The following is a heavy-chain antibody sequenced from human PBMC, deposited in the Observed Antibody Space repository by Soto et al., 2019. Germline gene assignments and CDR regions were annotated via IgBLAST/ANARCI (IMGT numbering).Heavy chain of an antibody. V-gene: IGHV3-15*01. J-gene: IGHJ3*02. D-gene: IGHD3-9*01. Sequence: GVSLRLSCAASGFTFSNAWMSWVRQAPGKGLEWVGRIKSKTDGGTTDYAAPVKGRFTISRDDSKNTLYLQMNSLKTEDTAVYYCTTSMHDILTGYPYDAFDIWGQGTMVTVSS. CDR3: TTSMHDILTGYPYDAFDI. CDR2: IKSKTDGGTT. CDR1: GFTFSNAW.